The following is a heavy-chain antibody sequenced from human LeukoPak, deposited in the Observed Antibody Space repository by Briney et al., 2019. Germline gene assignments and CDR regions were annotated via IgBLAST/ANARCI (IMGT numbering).Heavy chain of an antibody. CDR2: MNPNNDNT. CDR1: GYTFTSYD. D-gene: IGHD3-22*01. Sequence: ASVKVSCKASGYTFTSYDINWVRQATGQGLEWMGWMNPNNDNTGYAQKFQGRVTMTRNTSISTAYMGLSSLRSEDTAVYYCARGKIYDSSGYYSLGFDPWGQGTLVTVSS. CDR3: ARGKIYDSSGYYSLGFDP. V-gene: IGHV1-8*01. J-gene: IGHJ5*02.